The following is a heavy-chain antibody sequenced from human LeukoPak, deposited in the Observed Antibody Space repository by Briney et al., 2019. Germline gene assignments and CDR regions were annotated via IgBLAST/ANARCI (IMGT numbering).Heavy chain of an antibody. CDR1: GGSFSGYY. V-gene: IGHV4-34*01. CDR2: INHSGST. Sequence: SETLSLTCAVYGGSFSGYYWSWIRQPPGKGLEWIGEINHSGSTNYNPSLKSRVTISVDTSKNQFSLKLSSVTAADTAVYYCARDAEDYGDYTGFDYWGQGTLVTVSS. CDR3: ARDAEDYGDYTGFDY. D-gene: IGHD4-17*01. J-gene: IGHJ4*02.